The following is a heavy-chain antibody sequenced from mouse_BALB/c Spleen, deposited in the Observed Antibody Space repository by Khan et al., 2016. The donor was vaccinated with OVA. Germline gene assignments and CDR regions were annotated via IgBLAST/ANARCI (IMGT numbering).Heavy chain of an antibody. CDR1: GVNMKETY. D-gene: IGHD1-2*01. CDR3: SYSLLLYAMDY. J-gene: IGHJ4*01. CDR2: IDPANGNT. V-gene: IGHV14-3*02. Sequence: VQLQQSGAENMKEGEEVKWEGIVAGVNMKETYMHWVKQRPEQGLDWIGRIDPANGNTKYDPKFQGKATLTADTSSNTAYLQLSSLTSEDTAVYYCSYSLLLYAMDYWGQGTSVTVSS.